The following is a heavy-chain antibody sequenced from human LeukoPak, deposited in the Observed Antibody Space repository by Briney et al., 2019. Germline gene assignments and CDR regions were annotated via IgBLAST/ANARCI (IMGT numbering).Heavy chain of an antibody. Sequence: SETLSLTCTVSGGSISNYYWSWIRQPAGKGLEWIGRIYTSGSTNHNPSLKSRVTMSLDTSKNQFSLKLSSVTAADTAVYYCARERDLLYYYYMDVWGKGTTVTVSS. D-gene: IGHD1-26*01. CDR3: ARERDLLYYYYMDV. CDR1: GGSISNYY. CDR2: IYTSGST. V-gene: IGHV4-4*07. J-gene: IGHJ6*03.